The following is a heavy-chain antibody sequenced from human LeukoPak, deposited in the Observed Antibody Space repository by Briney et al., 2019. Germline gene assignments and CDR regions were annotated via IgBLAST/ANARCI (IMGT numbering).Heavy chain of an antibody. J-gene: IGHJ4*02. V-gene: IGHV3-23*01. CDR2: ISCSGGST. CDR3: AKVTIFGVVIMGSYYFDY. Sequence: PGGSLRLSCAVSGFTFSSYAMSWVHQAPGKGLEWVSAISCSGGSTYYADSVKGRFTNSRDNSKNTLYLQMNSLRAEDTAVYYCAKVTIFGVVIMGSYYFDYWGQGTLVTVSS. CDR1: GFTFSSYA. D-gene: IGHD3-3*01.